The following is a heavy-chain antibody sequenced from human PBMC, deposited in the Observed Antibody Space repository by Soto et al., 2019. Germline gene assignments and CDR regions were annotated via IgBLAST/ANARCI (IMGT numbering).Heavy chain of an antibody. CDR1: GGSISSSSYY. V-gene: IGHV4-39*01. D-gene: IGHD6-6*01. Sequence: SETLSITCTVSGGSISSSSYYWGWIRQPPGKGLEWIADIYYSGSTYYNPSLQSRATISVDTSKNQFSLRLSSVTAADTAVYYCARRGAARQFDYWGQGTQVTVSS. J-gene: IGHJ4*02. CDR3: ARRGAARQFDY. CDR2: IYYSGST.